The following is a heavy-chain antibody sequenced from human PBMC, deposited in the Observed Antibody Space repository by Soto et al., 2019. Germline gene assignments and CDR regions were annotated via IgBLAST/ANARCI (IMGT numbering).Heavy chain of an antibody. D-gene: IGHD5-18*01. V-gene: IGHV5-51*01. J-gene: IGHJ3*02. CDR3: SRNPERNTTILNDAVHI. Sequence: GESLKISCRASGYNFTNYWIAWVRQVPGKGLEWMGIIYPDDSDTRYSPSFQGQVIISADKSITTAYLQWSSLKASDTAMYYCSRNPERNTTILNDAVHIWGQGTLVTVSS. CDR2: IYPDDSDT. CDR1: GYNFTNYW.